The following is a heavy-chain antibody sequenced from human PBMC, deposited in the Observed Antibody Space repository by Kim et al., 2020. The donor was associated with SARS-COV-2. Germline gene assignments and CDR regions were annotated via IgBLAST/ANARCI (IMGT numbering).Heavy chain of an antibody. J-gene: IGHJ6*02. Sequence: GGSLRLSCAASGFTFSSYSMNWVRQAPGKGLEWVSSISSSSSYIYYADSVKGRFTISRDNAKNSLYLQMNSLRAEDTAVYYCARDEYCSSTSCPSGYYCGMDVWGQGTTVTVSS. V-gene: IGHV3-21*01. CDR2: ISSSSSYI. D-gene: IGHD2-2*01. CDR1: GFTFSSYS. CDR3: ARDEYCSSTSCPSGYYCGMDV.